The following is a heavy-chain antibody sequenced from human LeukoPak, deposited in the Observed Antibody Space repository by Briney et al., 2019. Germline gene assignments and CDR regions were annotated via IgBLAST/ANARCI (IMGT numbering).Heavy chain of an antibody. V-gene: IGHV3-7*03. CDR2: IKEDGSEK. Sequence: GGSLRLSCAASGFTLSSSWMSWVRQAPGKGLEWVANIKEDGSEKYYVDSVKGRFTISRDNAKNSLYLQMNSLRVGDTAVYYCARWGHDRGFDYWGQGTLVTVSS. J-gene: IGHJ4*02. D-gene: IGHD3-16*01. CDR1: GFTLSSSW. CDR3: ARWGHDRGFDY.